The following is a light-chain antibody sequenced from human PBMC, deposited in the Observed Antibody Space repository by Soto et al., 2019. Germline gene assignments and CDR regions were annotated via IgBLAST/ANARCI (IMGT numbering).Light chain of an antibody. CDR3: QKYNIAPFT. V-gene: IGKV1-27*01. CDR1: QGIDNY. J-gene: IGKJ3*01. CDR2: AAF. Sequence: IQMTQSPSSLSASVGDRVTITCRASQGIDNYLAWYQQKPGKVPKLLIYAAFTLQPGVPSRFSGSASRTEFTLTISSLHPEDVTTHYCQKYNIAPFTFGPGTKVDIK.